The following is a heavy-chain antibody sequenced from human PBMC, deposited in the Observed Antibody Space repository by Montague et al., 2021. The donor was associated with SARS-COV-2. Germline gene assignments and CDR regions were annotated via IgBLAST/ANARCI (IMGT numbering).Heavy chain of an antibody. Sequence: SLRLSCAASGFTFSSYWMSWVRQAPGKGLEWVATIKQDGSEKYYVDSVKGRFTISRDNAKNSLYLQMNSLRAEDTAVYYCARVGSSSWQFDYWGQGTLVTVSS. CDR3: ARVGSSSWQFDY. CDR1: GFTFSSYW. J-gene: IGHJ4*02. D-gene: IGHD6-13*01. V-gene: IGHV3-7*01. CDR2: IKQDGSEK.